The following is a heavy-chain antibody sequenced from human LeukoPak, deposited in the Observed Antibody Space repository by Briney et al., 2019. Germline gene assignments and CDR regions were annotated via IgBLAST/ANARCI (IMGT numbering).Heavy chain of an antibody. CDR3: ETYYYDSSGYRTFDY. Sequence: ASVKVSCKVSGYTLTELSMHWVRQAPGKGLESMGGFDPEDGETIYAQKFQGRVTMTEDTSTDTAYMELSSLRSEDTAVYYCETYYYDSSGYRTFDYWGQGTLVTVSS. CDR1: GYTLTELS. V-gene: IGHV1-24*01. CDR2: FDPEDGET. J-gene: IGHJ4*02. D-gene: IGHD3-22*01.